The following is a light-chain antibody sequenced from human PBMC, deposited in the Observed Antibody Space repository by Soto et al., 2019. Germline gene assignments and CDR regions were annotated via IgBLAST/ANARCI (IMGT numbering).Light chain of an antibody. CDR3: QQRSNWPPVIT. CDR2: DAS. Sequence: EIVLTQSPATLSLSPGERATLSCRASQTFSSHLAWYQQNPCQAPRLLIYDASKRATGIPARFSGRGSGTDFTLTISSLAPEDFAVYYCQQRSNWPPVITFGQGTRLEIK. V-gene: IGKV3-11*01. J-gene: IGKJ5*01. CDR1: QTFSSH.